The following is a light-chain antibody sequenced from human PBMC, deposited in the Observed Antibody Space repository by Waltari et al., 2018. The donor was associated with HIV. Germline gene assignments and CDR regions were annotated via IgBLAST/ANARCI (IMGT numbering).Light chain of an antibody. Sequence: QSALTQPASVPGSPGQSIPISCTGTSSDVRGINNVSWYQQYAGKAPKLMIYHVSNRPSGVSNRFSGSKSGNTASLTISGLQAEDEADYYCSSYTSSSTLVFGGGTKLTVL. V-gene: IGLV2-14*01. CDR2: HVS. CDR1: SSDVRGINN. J-gene: IGLJ2*01. CDR3: SSYTSSSTLV.